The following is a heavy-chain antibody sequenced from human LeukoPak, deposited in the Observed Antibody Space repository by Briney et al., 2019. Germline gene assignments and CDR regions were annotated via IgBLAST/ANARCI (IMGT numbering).Heavy chain of an antibody. CDR2: IYHSGST. CDR3: ARYTAMVTGDYFDY. J-gene: IGHJ4*02. D-gene: IGHD5-18*01. Sequence: PSQTLSLTCTVSGGSISSGGYYWSWIRQPPGKGLEWIGYIYHSGSTYYNPSLKSRVTISVDRSKNQFSLKLSSVTAADTAVYYCARYTAMVTGDYFDYWGQGTLVTVSS. CDR1: GGSISSGGYY. V-gene: IGHV4-30-2*01.